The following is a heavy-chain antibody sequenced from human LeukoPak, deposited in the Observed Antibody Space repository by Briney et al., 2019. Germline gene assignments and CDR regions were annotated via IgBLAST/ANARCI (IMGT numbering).Heavy chain of an antibody. CDR1: GYTFTGYY. V-gene: IGHV1-2*02. Sequence: ASVKVSCKASGYTFTGYYMHWVRQAPGQGLEWMGWINPNSGGTNYAQKFQGRVTMTRDTSISTAYMELSRLKSDDTAVYYCARLADYYDSSGSACWGQGTLVTVSS. CDR3: ARLADYYDSSGSAC. J-gene: IGHJ4*02. D-gene: IGHD3-22*01. CDR2: INPNSGGT.